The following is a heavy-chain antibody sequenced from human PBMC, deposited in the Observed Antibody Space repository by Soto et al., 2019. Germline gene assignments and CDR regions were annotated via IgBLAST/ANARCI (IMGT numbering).Heavy chain of an antibody. V-gene: IGHV1-8*01. CDR3: AMATPPLGYSYGYVRPFTPDY. D-gene: IGHD5-18*01. Sequence: QVQLVQSGAEVKKSGASVKVSCKASGYTFTSYDINWVRQATGQGLEWMGWMNPNSGNTGYAQKFQGRVTMTRNTSISTAYMELSSLRSEDTAVYYCAMATPPLGYSYGYVRPFTPDYWGQGTLVTVSS. J-gene: IGHJ4*02. CDR1: GYTFTSYD. CDR2: MNPNSGNT.